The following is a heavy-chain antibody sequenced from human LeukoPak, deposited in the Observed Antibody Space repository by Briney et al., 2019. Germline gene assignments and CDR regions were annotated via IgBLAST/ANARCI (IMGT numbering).Heavy chain of an antibody. Sequence: GGSLRLSCAASGFTVSSNYMSWVRQAPGKGLEWVAVISYDGSNKYYADSVKGRFTISRDNSKNTVYLQMNSLRAEDTAVYYCAGGDSSGYPGRYWGQGTLVTVSS. V-gene: IGHV3-30*03. CDR3: AGGDSSGYPGRY. CDR2: ISYDGSNK. CDR1: GFTVSSNY. J-gene: IGHJ4*02. D-gene: IGHD3-22*01.